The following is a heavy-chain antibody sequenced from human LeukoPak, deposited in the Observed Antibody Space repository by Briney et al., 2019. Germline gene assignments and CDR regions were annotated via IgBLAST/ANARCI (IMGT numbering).Heavy chain of an antibody. CDR3: ARLMGGGVIGP. J-gene: IGHJ5*02. D-gene: IGHD3-10*01. CDR1: GYTFTAND. V-gene: IGHV1-8*01. Sequence: ASLKLTCKISGYTFTANDINWVRQAPGPGLEWKGRMNPTSGNTAYAHKFQGRVTMSGDTSISTAYMELSSLRSDDTAVYYCARLMGGGVIGPWGRGTLVTVSS. CDR2: MNPTSGNT.